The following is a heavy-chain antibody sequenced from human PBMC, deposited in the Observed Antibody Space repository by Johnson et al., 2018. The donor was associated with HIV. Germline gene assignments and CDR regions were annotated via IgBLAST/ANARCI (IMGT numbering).Heavy chain of an antibody. J-gene: IGHJ3*02. D-gene: IGHD3/OR15-3a*01. Sequence: QVQLVESGGGVVQPGRSLRLSCAASGFTFSSYGMHWVRQAPGKGLEWVAVISYDGSNKYYADSVKGRFTISRDNAKNSLFLQMNSLRAEDTAVYYCAREFGQASSYAFDIWGQGTMVTVSS. CDR1: GFTFSSYG. CDR2: ISYDGSNK. CDR3: AREFGQASSYAFDI. V-gene: IGHV3-30*03.